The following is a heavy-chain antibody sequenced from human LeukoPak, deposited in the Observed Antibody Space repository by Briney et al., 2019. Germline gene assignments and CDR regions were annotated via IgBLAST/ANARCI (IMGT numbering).Heavy chain of an antibody. Sequence: GASVTVSCKSSGFTFTNDGIQWVRQAAGQRLEWMGWINTGNSNTKYSQKFQGRVTITRDTSASTVYVELSSLRSEDTAVYYCAREGLSVVVAAGTTTYYYYGMDVWGKGTTVTVSS. D-gene: IGHD2-15*01. CDR1: GFTFTNDG. J-gene: IGHJ6*04. CDR3: AREGLSVVVAAGTTTYYYYGMDV. V-gene: IGHV1-3*04. CDR2: INTGNSNT.